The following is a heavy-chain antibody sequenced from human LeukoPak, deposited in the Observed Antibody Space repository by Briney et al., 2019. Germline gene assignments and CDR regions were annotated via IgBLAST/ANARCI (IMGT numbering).Heavy chain of an antibody. CDR2: INHSGST. J-gene: IGHJ4*02. V-gene: IGHV4-34*01. CDR1: GGSISSYY. Sequence: SETLSLTCTVSGGSISSYYWSWIRQPPGKGLEWIGEINHSGSTNYNPSLKSRVTISVDTSKNQFSLKLSSVTAADTAVYYCARVYSSSWYDYWGQGTLVTVSS. D-gene: IGHD6-13*01. CDR3: ARVYSSSWYDY.